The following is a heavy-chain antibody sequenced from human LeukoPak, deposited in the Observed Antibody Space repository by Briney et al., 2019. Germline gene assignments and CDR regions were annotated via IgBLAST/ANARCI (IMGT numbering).Heavy chain of an antibody. V-gene: IGHV3-53*01. D-gene: IGHD4/OR15-4a*01. J-gene: IGHJ4*02. CDR3: ARRAGAYSHPFDY. Sequence: GGSLRLSCTVSGFTVSSNSMSWVRQAPGKGLEWVSFIYSDNTHYSDSVKGRFTISRDNSKNTLYLQMNSLRAEDTAAYYCARRAGAYSHPFDYWGQGTLVTVSS. CDR1: GFTVSSNS. CDR2: IYSDNT.